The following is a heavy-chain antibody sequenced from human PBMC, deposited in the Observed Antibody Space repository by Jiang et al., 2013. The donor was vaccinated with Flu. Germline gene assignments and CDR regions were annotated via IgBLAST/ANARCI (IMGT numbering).Heavy chain of an antibody. D-gene: IGHD2-8*01. V-gene: IGHV4-61*02. CDR3: ARDANGGNSWFDP. Sequence: GPGLVKPSQTLSLTCTVSGASISSGNYYWSWIRQPAGKGLEWIGRISGSGAIDNNPSLKSRVTISIDTSKNQFSLKVNSVTATDTAVYYCARDANGGNSWFDPWGQGVLVTVSP. CDR2: ISGSGAI. CDR1: GASISSGNYY. J-gene: IGHJ5*02.